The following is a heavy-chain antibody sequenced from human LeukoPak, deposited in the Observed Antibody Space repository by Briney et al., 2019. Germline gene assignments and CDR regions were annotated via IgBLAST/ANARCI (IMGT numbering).Heavy chain of an antibody. CDR3: AKRVEYSSSSGGYFDY. CDR2: TSDSGDGT. D-gene: IGHD6-6*01. V-gene: IGHV3-23*01. J-gene: IGHJ4*02. CDR1: GFTFSNYA. Sequence: GGSLRLSCAASGFTFSNYAMSWVRQAPGKGLEWVSATSDSGDGTYYADSVKGRFTISRDSSKDTLYLQMNSLRAEDTAVYYCAKRVEYSSSSGGYFDYWGQGTLVTVSS.